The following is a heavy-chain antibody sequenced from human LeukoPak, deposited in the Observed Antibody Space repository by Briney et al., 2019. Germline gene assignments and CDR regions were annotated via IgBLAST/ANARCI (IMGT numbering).Heavy chain of an antibody. J-gene: IGHJ5*02. CDR3: ARVATLWRGKAFSPYNRFDP. V-gene: IGHV4-34*01. CDR1: GGSFSGYY. D-gene: IGHD1-1*01. CDR2: INHSGST. Sequence: PSETLSLTCAVYGGSFSGYYWSWIRQPPGKGLEWIGEINHSGSTNYNPSLKSRVTISVDTSKNQFSLKLSSVTAADTAVYYCARVATLWRGKAFSPYNRFDPWAQGTLVSVSS.